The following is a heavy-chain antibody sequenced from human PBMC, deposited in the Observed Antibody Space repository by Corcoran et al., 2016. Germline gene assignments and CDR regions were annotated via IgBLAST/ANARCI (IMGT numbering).Heavy chain of an antibody. V-gene: IGHV5-51*01. D-gene: IGHD3-16*01. Sequence: EVQLVQSGAEVKKPGESLKISCKGSGYSFTSYWIGWVRQMPGKGLAWMGIIYPGDSDTRYSPSFQGQVIISADKSISTAYLQWSSLKASDTAMYYCARLPAWGSSLHYYYGMDVWGQGTTVTVSS. CDR2: IYPGDSDT. CDR3: ARLPAWGSSLHYYYGMDV. J-gene: IGHJ6*02. CDR1: GYSFTSYW.